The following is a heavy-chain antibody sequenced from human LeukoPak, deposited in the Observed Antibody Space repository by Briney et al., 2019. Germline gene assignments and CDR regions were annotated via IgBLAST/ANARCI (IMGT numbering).Heavy chain of an antibody. CDR1: GGSISSSSYY. CDR2: IYYSGST. CDR3: ARDPGSYSSSWYRAFDI. V-gene: IGHV4-39*07. D-gene: IGHD6-13*01. Sequence: SETLSLTCTVSGGSISSSSYYWGWIRQPPGKGLEWIGSIYYSGSTYYNPSLKSRVTISVDTSKNQFSLKLSSVTAADTAVYYCARDPGSYSSSWYRAFDIWGQGTMVTVSS. J-gene: IGHJ3*02.